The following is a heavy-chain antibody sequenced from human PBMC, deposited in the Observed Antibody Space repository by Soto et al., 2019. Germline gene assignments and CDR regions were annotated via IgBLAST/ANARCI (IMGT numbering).Heavy chain of an antibody. V-gene: IGHV4-59*01. CDR3: ARARITMVREVIKYNMDV. CDR2: IYNSGST. J-gene: IGHJ6*02. Sequence: SETLSLTCTVSGGSISSYYWSWIRRPPGKGLEWIGYIYNSGSTHSNPSLQSRVTIPVDTSKNQFSLKLSSVTAADTGIYYCARARITMVREVIKYNMDVWGQGTTVTVSS. D-gene: IGHD3-10*01. CDR1: GGSISSYY.